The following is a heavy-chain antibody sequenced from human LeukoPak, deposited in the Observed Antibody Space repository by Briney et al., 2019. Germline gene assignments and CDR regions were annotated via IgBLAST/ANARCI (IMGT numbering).Heavy chain of an antibody. J-gene: IGHJ6*02. CDR2: ISSSSSYM. CDR3: ARYSGSYEVNYYYYYGMDV. Sequence: GGSLRLSCAASGFTFSSYSMNWVRQAPGKGLEWVSSISSSSSYMYYADSVKGRFTISRDNAKNSLYLQMNSLRAEDTAVYYCARYSGSYEVNYYYYYGMDVWGQGTTVTVSS. V-gene: IGHV3-21*04. CDR1: GFTFSSYS. D-gene: IGHD1-26*01.